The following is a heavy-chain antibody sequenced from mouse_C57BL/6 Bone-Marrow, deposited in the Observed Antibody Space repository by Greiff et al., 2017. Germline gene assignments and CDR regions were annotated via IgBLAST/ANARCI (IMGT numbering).Heavy chain of an antibody. Sequence: QVQLQQPGAELVKPGASVKLSCKASGYTFTSYWMHWVKQRPGQGLEWIGMIHPNSGSNNYNEKFKSKATLTVDKSSSTAYMQLSSLTSEDSAVYYCARADYSNYHYAMDYWGQGTSVTVSS. CDR2: IHPNSGSN. CDR3: ARADYSNYHYAMDY. V-gene: IGHV1-64*01. D-gene: IGHD2-5*01. J-gene: IGHJ4*01. CDR1: GYTFTSYW.